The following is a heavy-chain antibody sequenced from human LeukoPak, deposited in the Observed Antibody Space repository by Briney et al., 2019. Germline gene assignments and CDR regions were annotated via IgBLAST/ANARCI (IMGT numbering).Heavy chain of an antibody. CDR3: ARGRHDITMIVVVMTSVSYYLDV. Sequence: PGGSLRLSCAASGFTLSSYWMSWLRQAPGKGLEWIGDINPSGSTYYNPSLKSRLTISVDTSKNQFSLKLRSVTAADTAVYYCARGRHDITMIVVVMTSVSYYLDVWGKGTTVTVS. J-gene: IGHJ6*03. CDR1: GFTLSSYW. CDR2: INPSGST. D-gene: IGHD3-22*01. V-gene: IGHV4-34*01.